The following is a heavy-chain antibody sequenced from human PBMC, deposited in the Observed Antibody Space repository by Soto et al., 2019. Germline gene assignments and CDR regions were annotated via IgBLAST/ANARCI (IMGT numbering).Heavy chain of an antibody. V-gene: IGHV4-4*02. J-gene: IGHJ4*02. CDR2: IHHNGDT. D-gene: IGHD2-8*01. CDR3: ARTRQSCTTSRRHDVYFDF. CDR1: GDSMNTNNW. Sequence: SETLSLTCAVFGDSMNTNNWWSWVRQTPGKGLEWIGEIHHNGDTTYTPSLKSRVTMSLDKSKYHFSLSLTSVTAADTAAYYCARTRQSCTTSRRHDVYFDFWGRGTLVTVSS.